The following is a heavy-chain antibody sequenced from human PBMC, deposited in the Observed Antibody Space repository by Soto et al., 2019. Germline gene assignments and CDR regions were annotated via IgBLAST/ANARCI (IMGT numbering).Heavy chain of an antibody. Sequence: AAVEVSSKASGYTFTRYYMHCVRQAVGQALEWMGIINPSGGTTSCAQKFQGRVTMTRDTSTSTVYMELSSLRSEATAVYYRARTEGGGTLNYFDYWGQGTLVTVSS. CDR2: INPSGGTT. V-gene: IGHV1-46*01. J-gene: IGHJ4*02. CDR1: GYTFTRYY. D-gene: IGHD3-16*01. CDR3: ARTEGGGTLNYFDY.